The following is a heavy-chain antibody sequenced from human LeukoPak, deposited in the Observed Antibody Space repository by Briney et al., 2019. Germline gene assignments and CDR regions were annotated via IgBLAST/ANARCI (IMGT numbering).Heavy chain of an antibody. CDR2: IYYSGST. J-gene: IGHJ4*02. D-gene: IGHD3-16*02. V-gene: IGHV4-59*01. CDR3: ARDVRGSYRSYFDY. Sequence: PSETLSLTCTVSGGSISSYYWSWIRQPPGKGLEWIGYIYYSGSTNYNPSLKSRVTISVDTSKNQFSLKLSSVTAADTAVYYCARDVRGSYRSYFDYWGQGTLVTVSS. CDR1: GGSISSYY.